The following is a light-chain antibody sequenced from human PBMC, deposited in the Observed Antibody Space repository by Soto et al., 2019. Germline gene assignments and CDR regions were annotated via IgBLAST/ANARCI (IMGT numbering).Light chain of an antibody. CDR3: QQYNNWPRT. CDR1: QSVSSSY. Sequence: EIVLTQSPGTLSFSPGERDTLSFRASQSVSSSYLAWYQQKPGQAPRLLIHGATTRATGIPARFSGSGSGTEFTLTISSLQSEDFAVYYCQQYNNWPRTFGQGTKVDI. J-gene: IGKJ1*01. CDR2: GAT. V-gene: IGKV3-15*01.